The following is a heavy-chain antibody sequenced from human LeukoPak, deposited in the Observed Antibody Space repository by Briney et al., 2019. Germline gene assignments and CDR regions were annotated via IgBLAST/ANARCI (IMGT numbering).Heavy chain of an antibody. V-gene: IGHV1-2*02. CDR3: TTDVGATRAFDV. D-gene: IGHD1-26*01. CDR2: INPNSGGT. J-gene: IGHJ3*01. Sequence: ASVKVSCKASGYTFTGYYMHWVRQAPGQGLEWMGWINPNSGGTNYAQKFQGRVTMTRDTSISTAYMELSRLRSDDTAVYYCTTDVGATRAFDVWGQGTMVTVSS. CDR1: GYTFTGYY.